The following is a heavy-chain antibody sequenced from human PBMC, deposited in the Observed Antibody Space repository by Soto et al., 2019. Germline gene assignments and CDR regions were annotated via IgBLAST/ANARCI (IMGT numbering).Heavy chain of an antibody. CDR2: IIPLFGTA. D-gene: IGHD2-21*01. CDR1: GVTFSSET. CDR3: ATELGDNPASPFDS. V-gene: IGHV1-69*01. J-gene: IGHJ4*02. Sequence: QVQLVQSGAEVKKPGSSVKVSCKASGVTFSSETLSWVRQAPGQGLEWVGGIIPLFGTANYAQKFQGRVTITADESTSTLYLELSSLRSDDTAVYYFATELGDNPASPFDSWGQGTLVTVSS.